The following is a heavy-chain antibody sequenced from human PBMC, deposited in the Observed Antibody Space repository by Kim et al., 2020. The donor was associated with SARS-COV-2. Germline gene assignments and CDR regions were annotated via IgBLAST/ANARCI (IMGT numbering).Heavy chain of an antibody. CDR2: GST. Sequence: GSTYYNPSLKSRVTISVDTSKNQFSLKLSSVTAADTAVYYCARGEMATMTWGQGTLVTVSS. J-gene: IGHJ5*02. D-gene: IGHD5-12*01. V-gene: IGHV4-39*01. CDR3: ARGEMATMT.